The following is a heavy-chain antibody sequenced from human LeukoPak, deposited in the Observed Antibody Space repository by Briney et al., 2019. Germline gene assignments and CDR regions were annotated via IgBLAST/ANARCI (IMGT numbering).Heavy chain of an antibody. J-gene: IGHJ4*02. Sequence: SETLSLTCAVYGGSFSGYYWSWIRQPPGKGLEWIGEINHSGSTNYDPSLESRVTISVDTSKNRFSLKLSSVTAADTAVYYCARGLRIRAFDYWGQGTLVTVSS. CDR3: ARGLRIRAFDY. CDR1: GGSFSGYY. CDR2: INHSGST. V-gene: IGHV4-34*01. D-gene: IGHD5-18*01.